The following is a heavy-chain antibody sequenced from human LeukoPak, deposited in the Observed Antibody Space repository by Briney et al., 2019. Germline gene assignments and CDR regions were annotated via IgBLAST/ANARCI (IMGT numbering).Heavy chain of an antibody. D-gene: IGHD6-19*01. J-gene: IGHJ1*01. Sequence: GGSLRLSCAVSGLTLSNVWMDWVRQAPGKGLEWVSGISGGGGSIYYADSVKGRFTISRDKSKTTLYLQMNSLRAEDTAVYYCAKDNQQWLVGYFQYWGQGTLVTVSS. V-gene: IGHV3-23*01. CDR2: ISGGGGSI. CDR3: AKDNQQWLVGYFQY. CDR1: GLTLSNVW.